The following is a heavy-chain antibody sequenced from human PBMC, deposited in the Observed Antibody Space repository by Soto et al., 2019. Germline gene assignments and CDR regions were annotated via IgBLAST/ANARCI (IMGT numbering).Heavy chain of an antibody. V-gene: IGHV3-48*02. CDR3: AREPYYYDSSGYDPYGMDV. D-gene: IGHD3-22*01. CDR2: ISSSSSTI. J-gene: IGHJ6*02. CDR1: GFTFSVYS. Sequence: PGGSLRLSCAASGFTFSVYSMNWVRHAPGKGLGWVSYISSSSSTIYYADSVKGRFTISRDNAKNSLYLQMNSLRDEDMAVYYCAREPYYYDSSGYDPYGMDVWGQGTTVTVSS.